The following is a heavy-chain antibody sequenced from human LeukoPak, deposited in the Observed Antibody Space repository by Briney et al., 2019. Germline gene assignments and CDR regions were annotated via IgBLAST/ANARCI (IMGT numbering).Heavy chain of an antibody. Sequence: GGSLRLSCAASGFTFTKYALNWVRQAPGKGLEWVSVIYSGGSTYYADSVKGRFTISRDNSKNTLYLQMNSLRAEDTAVYYCARGPYGGGSFDMWGQGTKVTVSS. J-gene: IGHJ3*02. V-gene: IGHV3-66*01. D-gene: IGHD4-23*01. CDR1: GFTFTKYA. CDR2: IYSGGST. CDR3: ARGPYGGGSFDM.